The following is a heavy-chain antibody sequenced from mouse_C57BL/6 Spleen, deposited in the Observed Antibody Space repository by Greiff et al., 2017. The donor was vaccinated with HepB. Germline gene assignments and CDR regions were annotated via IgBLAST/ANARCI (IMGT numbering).Heavy chain of an antibody. D-gene: IGHD1-3*01. CDR2: IDPEDGET. V-gene: IGHV14-2*01. CDR3: ARSETKGAWFAY. CDR1: GFNIKDYY. Sequence: EVQLVESGAELVKPGASVKLSCTASGFNIKDYYMHWVKQGTEQGLEWIGRIDPEDGETKYDPKFKGKATITADTSSSTAYLQLSSLTSEDTAVYYCARSETKGAWFAYWGKGTLVTVSA. J-gene: IGHJ3*01.